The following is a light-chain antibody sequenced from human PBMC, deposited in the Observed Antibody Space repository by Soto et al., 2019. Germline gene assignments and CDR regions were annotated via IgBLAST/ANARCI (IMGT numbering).Light chain of an antibody. V-gene: IGKV1-6*01. CDR3: LQDYNYPWT. CDR2: TAS. J-gene: IGKJ1*01. CDR1: QSISSY. Sequence: IQLTQSPSFLSASVGDRVTITWRASQSISSYLNWYQQKPGKAPKLLIYTASSLQSGVPSRFSGSGSGTDFTLTISSLQPEDFATYYCLQDYNYPWTFGQGTKVDI.